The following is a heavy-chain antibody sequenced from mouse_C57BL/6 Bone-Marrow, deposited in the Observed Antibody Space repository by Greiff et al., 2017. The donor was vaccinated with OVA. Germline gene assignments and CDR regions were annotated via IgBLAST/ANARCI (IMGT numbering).Heavy chain of an antibody. CDR3: ARRGPYYGSSWFAY. CDR1: GYTFTSYG. D-gene: IGHD1-1*01. V-gene: IGHV1-81*01. J-gene: IGHJ3*01. CDR2: IYPRSGNT. Sequence: VKLVESGAELARPGASVKLSCKASGYTFTSYGISWVKQRTGQGLEWIGEIYPRSGNTYYNEKFKGKATLTADKSSSTAYMELRSLTSEDSAVYFCARRGPYYGSSWFAYWGQGTLVTVSA.